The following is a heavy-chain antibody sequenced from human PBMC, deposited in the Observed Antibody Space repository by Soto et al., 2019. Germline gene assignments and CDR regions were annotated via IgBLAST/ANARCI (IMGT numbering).Heavy chain of an antibody. CDR3: ARISTTSYFDF. D-gene: IGHD4-17*01. J-gene: IGHJ4*02. CDR2: IRKKANSYTT. V-gene: IGHV3-72*01. Sequence: XXSLRLSFAASGFTFSDHYMNWVRQAPGKGLEWVGRIRKKANSYTTEYAASVKGRFTISRDDSKNSMYLQMNSLKTEDTAVYFCARISTTSYFDFWGQGTLVTVSS. CDR1: GFTFSDHY.